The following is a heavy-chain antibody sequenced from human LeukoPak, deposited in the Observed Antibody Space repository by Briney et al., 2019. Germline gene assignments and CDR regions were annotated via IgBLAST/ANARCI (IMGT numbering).Heavy chain of an antibody. CDR3: ARSGYCSGGSCDHEYYYYGMDV. V-gene: IGHV1-2*04. J-gene: IGHJ6*02. Sequence: ASVKVSCKASGYTFTGYYMHWVRQAPGQGLEWMGWINPNSGGTNYAQKFQGWVTMTRDTSISTAYMELSRLRSDDTAVYYCARSGYCSGGSCDHEYYYYGMDVWGQGTRSPSP. CDR2: INPNSGGT. D-gene: IGHD2-15*01. CDR1: GYTFTGYY.